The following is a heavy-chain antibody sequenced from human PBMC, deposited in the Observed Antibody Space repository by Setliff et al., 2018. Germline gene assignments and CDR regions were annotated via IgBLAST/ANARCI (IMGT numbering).Heavy chain of an antibody. CDR3: ARAPDSGTYYNLYPYYNDV. D-gene: IGHD1-26*01. CDR1: GGSIRGYY. V-gene: IGHV4-59*08. J-gene: IGHJ6*03. Sequence: PSETLSLTCNVSGGSIRGYYWSWIRQPPGKGLEWIGNIYSSGSIKYNPSLRSRVTISVDTVKNQFSLRLSSLTAADTAVYYCARAPDSGTYYNLYPYYNDVWGKGTTVTVS. CDR2: IYSSGSI.